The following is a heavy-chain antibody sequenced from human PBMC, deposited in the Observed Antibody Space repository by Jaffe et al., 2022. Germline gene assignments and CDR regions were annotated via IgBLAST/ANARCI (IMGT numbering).Heavy chain of an antibody. V-gene: IGHV4-38-2*01. CDR3: ARQTLYYYDSSGYPSGDFDY. CDR1: GYSISSGYY. Sequence: QVQLQESGPGLVKPSETLSLTCAVSGYSISSGYYWGWIRQPPGKGLEWIGSIYHSGSTYYNPSLKSRVTISVDTSKNQFSLKLSSVTAADTAVYYCARQTLYYYDSSGYPSGDFDYWGQGTLVTVSS. J-gene: IGHJ4*02. D-gene: IGHD3-22*01. CDR2: IYHSGST.